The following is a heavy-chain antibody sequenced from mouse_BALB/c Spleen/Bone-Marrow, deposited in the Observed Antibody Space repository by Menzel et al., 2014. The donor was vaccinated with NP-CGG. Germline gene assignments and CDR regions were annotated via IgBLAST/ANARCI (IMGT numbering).Heavy chain of an antibody. D-gene: IGHD2-4*01. CDR3: AGLRPRFEFAY. CDR2: IDPANGNT. J-gene: IGHJ3*01. Sequence: EVQLHQSGAELVKPGASVKLSCTASGFNIKDTYMHWVKQRPEQGLEWIGRIDPANGNTKYDPKFQGKATITADASSNTAYLQLSSLTSEDTAVYYCAGLRPRFEFAYWGQGTLVTVSA. CDR1: GFNIKDTY. V-gene: IGHV14-3*02.